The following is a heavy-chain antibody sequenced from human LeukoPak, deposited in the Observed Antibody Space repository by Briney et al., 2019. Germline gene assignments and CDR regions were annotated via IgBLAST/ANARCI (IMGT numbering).Heavy chain of an antibody. Sequence: SGGSLRLSCAASGFTFSSYAMTWVRQAPGKGLDWGATITASGSSTFHADSVKGRFTISRDTSKTTLYLLVHSLRVEDTAIYYCAKDVSPLGWYLDSWGQGAPVTVSS. CDR3: AKDVSPLGWYLDS. CDR1: GFTFSSYA. V-gene: IGHV3-23*01. J-gene: IGHJ4*02. CDR2: ITASGSST. D-gene: IGHD2-15*01.